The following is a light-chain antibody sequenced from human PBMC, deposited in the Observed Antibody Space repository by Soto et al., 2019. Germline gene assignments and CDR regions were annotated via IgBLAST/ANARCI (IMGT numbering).Light chain of an antibody. CDR2: EVS. Sequence: QSALTQPPSASGSPGQSVTISCTGTSSDVGAYKYVSWYQQYPGKAPKLMIYEVSKRPSGVPDRFSGSKSGSTASLTVSGRQAEDEADYYCTSYVGSDIWVFGGGTKVTVL. V-gene: IGLV2-8*01. J-gene: IGLJ3*02. CDR1: SSDVGAYKY. CDR3: TSYVGSDIWV.